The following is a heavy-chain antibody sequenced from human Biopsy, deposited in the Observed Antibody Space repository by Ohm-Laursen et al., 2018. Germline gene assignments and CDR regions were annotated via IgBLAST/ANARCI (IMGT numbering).Heavy chain of an antibody. Sequence: GSLRLSCTASGFSFDNYAMNWVRQAPGKGLEWVSTISGSGGSTHYADSVKGRFTISRDASKNTLYLLMNSLRAEDTAMYYCAKGGYCTTTSCYMDVDYWGQGTLVTVSS. CDR3: AKGGYCTTTSCYMDVDY. J-gene: IGHJ4*02. CDR2: ISGSGGST. V-gene: IGHV3-23*01. CDR1: GFSFDNYA. D-gene: IGHD2-2*02.